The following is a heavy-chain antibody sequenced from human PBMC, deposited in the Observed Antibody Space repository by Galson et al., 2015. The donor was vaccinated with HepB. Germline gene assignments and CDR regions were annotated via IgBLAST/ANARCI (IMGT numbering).Heavy chain of an antibody. CDR1: GFTFSSYS. Sequence: SLRLSCAASGFTFSSYSMNWVRQAPGKGLEWVSYISSSSSTIYYADSVKGRFTISRDNAKNSLYLQMNSLRAEDTAVYYCARIGQLWTSYYYYGMDVWGQGTTVTVSS. D-gene: IGHD5-18*01. V-gene: IGHV3-48*01. CDR2: ISSSSSTI. CDR3: ARIGQLWTSYYYYGMDV. J-gene: IGHJ6*02.